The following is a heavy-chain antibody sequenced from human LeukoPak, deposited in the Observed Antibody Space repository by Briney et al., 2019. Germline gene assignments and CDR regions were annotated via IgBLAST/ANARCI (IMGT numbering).Heavy chain of an antibody. Sequence: SETLSLTCTASGGSISSYYWSWIRQPPGKGLEWIGYIYYSGSTNYNPSLKSRVTISVDTSKNQFSLKLSSVTAADTAVYYCARESQLARGFYYWGQGTLVTVSS. J-gene: IGHJ4*02. CDR1: GGSISSYY. D-gene: IGHD6-6*01. CDR3: ARESQLARGFYY. CDR2: IYYSGST. V-gene: IGHV4-59*01.